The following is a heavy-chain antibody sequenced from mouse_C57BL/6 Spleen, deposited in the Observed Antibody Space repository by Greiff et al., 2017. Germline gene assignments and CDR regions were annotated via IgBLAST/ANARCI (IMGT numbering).Heavy chain of an antibody. J-gene: IGHJ3*01. CDR3: ASNWAY. CDR1: GYAFSSSW. D-gene: IGHD4-1*01. V-gene: IGHV1-82*01. Sequence: QVQLQQSGPELVKPGASVKISCKASGYAFSSSWMNWVKQRPGKGLEWIGRIYPGDGDTNYNGKFKGKATLTADKSSSPAYMQLSSPTSEDSAVYFCASNWAYWGKGTLVTVSA. CDR2: IYPGDGDT.